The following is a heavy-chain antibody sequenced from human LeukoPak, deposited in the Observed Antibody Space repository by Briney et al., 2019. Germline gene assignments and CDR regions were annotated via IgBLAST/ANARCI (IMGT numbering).Heavy chain of an antibody. CDR1: GGTFSSYA. J-gene: IGHJ4*02. D-gene: IGHD7-27*01. V-gene: IGHV3-30-3*01. CDR2: ISYGGSNK. Sequence: SCKASGGTFSSYAMHWVRQAPGKGLEWVAVISYGGSNKYYADSVKGRFTISRDNSKNTLYLQMNSLRAEDTAVYYCARGTNWAEYYFDYWGQGTLVTVSS. CDR3: ARGTNWAEYYFDY.